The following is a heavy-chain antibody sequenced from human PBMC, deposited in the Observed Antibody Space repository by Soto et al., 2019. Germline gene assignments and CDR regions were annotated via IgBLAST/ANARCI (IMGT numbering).Heavy chain of an antibody. CDR1: GFTFSSYG. Sequence: EVQLLESGGGLVQPGGSLRLSCAASGFTFSSYGMNWVRQAPGKGLEWVSGISGSGGSTYYADSVKGRFTVSRDKSKNTLYLQMHSLRVEDTATYYCARAHTAVAATGWDGDNWGQGTLVTVSS. CDR2: ISGSGGST. D-gene: IGHD6-19*01. CDR3: ARAHTAVAATGWDGDN. J-gene: IGHJ4*02. V-gene: IGHV3-23*01.